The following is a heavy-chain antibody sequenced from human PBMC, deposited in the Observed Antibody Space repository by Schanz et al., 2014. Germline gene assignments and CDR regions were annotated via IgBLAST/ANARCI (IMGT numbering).Heavy chain of an antibody. CDR2: IIPVLAIA. D-gene: IGHD4-17*01. J-gene: IGHJ5*02. Sequence: QLQLVQSGAEVKKPGSSVKVSCKLSGGTFSSYTISWIRQAPGQGLEWMGRIIPVLAIADYAQKFQGRVTITADKSTTTAYMELNSLNSDDTAVYYCATLDYADSVSWGEGTLVTVSS. CDR1: GGTFSSYT. CDR3: ATLDYADSVS. V-gene: IGHV1-69*02.